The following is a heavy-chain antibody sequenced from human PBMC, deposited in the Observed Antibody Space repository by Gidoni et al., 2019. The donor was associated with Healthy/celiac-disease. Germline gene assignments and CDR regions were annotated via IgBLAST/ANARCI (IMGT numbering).Heavy chain of an antibody. V-gene: IGHV1-24*01. D-gene: IGHD3-3*01. CDR2: FDPEDGET. CDR3: ATRFLEWSPWYYGMDV. CDR1: GYTLTELS. Sequence: QVQLVQSGAEVQKPGASVKVSCKVSGYTLTELSMHWVRQAPGKGLEWMGGFDPEDGETIYEQKFQGRVTMTEDTSTDTAYMELSSLRSEDTAVYYCATRFLEWSPWYYGMDVWGKGTTVTVSS. J-gene: IGHJ6*04.